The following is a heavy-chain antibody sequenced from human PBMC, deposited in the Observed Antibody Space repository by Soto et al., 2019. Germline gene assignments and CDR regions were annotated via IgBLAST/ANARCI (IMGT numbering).Heavy chain of an antibody. V-gene: IGHV3-23*01. CDR3: AKGCDGGSCTLCDY. Sequence: EVQLLESGGGLVQPGGSLRLSCAASGFTFSSYAMSWVRQAPGKGLDWVSTISGSGGSTYYADSVKGRFTISRDNSENTLVPEMNSLRAEDTAVYYCAKGCDGGSCTLCDYWGQGTLVTFSS. CDR1: GFTFSSYA. J-gene: IGHJ4*02. D-gene: IGHD2-15*01. CDR2: ISGSGGST.